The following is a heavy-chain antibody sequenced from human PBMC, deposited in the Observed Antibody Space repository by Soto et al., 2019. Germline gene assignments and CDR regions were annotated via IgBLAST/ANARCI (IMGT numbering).Heavy chain of an antibody. J-gene: IGHJ1*01. D-gene: IGHD4-4*01. CDR2: VSSDGRQK. Sequence: QAQLVESGGGVVQPGRSLRLSCVLSGFIFSDYAMHWVRQTPGKGLEWVAIVSSDGRQKFYTDSVKGRFTISKEFSNNTLFLQVNSLRPEDSGTYFCTRYARPYSIYRGGGLGLWGQGTLVTVSS. CDR3: TRYARPYSIYRGGGLGL. CDR1: GFIFSDYA. V-gene: IGHV3-30*03.